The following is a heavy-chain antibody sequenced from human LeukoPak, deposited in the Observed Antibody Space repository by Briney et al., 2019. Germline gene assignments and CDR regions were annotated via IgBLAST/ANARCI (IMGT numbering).Heavy chain of an antibody. CDR2: IKQDGSEK. J-gene: IGHJ4*02. CDR3: ARDMRWLQDVFDY. Sequence: GXXLRLSCAASGFTFSSYWMSWVRQAPGKGLEWVANIKQDGSEKYYVDSVKGRFTISRDNARNSLYLQMNSLRAEDTAVYYCARDMRWLQDVFDYWGQGTLVTVSS. CDR1: GFTFSSYW. D-gene: IGHD5-24*01. V-gene: IGHV3-7*01.